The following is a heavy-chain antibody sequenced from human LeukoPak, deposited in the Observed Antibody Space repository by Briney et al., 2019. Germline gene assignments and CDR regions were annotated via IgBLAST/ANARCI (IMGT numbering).Heavy chain of an antibody. V-gene: IGHV1-46*01. CDR2: INPSGGST. J-gene: IGHJ4*02. D-gene: IGHD5-18*01. CDR3: ARALPGYSYGLNDY. Sequence: ASVTVSCTASGYTFTIYYMHWVRQTPGQGLEWMGIINPSGGSTTYAQKFQGRVTMTRDTSTSTVYMELSSLRFEDTAVYYCARALPGYSYGLNDYWGQGTLVTVSS. CDR1: GYTFTIYY.